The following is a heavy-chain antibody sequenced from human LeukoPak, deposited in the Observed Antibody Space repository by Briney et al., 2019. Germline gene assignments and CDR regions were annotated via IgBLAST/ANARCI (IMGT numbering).Heavy chain of an antibody. CDR3: ARVAVSGPTGWFDS. D-gene: IGHD2-8*02. Sequence: GGSLRLSCVASGFTLSSYNMKWVRQAPGKRLEWVSSISWRSSYKYYADSVKGRFTNSRDNVDNVVYLEMNGLRAEDTATYYCARVAVSGPTGWFDSWGQGTLVIVSS. V-gene: IGHV3-21*01. CDR2: ISWRSSYK. J-gene: IGHJ5*01. CDR1: GFTLSSYN.